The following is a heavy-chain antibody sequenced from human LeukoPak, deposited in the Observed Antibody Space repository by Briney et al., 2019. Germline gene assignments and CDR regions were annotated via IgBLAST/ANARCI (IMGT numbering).Heavy chain of an antibody. D-gene: IGHD2-2*01. J-gene: IGHJ6*02. Sequence: GGSLRLSCAASGFTFSSYSMNWVRQAPGEGLEWVSSISSSSSYIYYADSVKGRFTTSRDNAKNSLYLQMNSLRAEDTAVCYCARDIVVVPAANRAYGMDVWGQGTTVTVSS. CDR1: GFTFSSYS. V-gene: IGHV3-21*04. CDR3: ARDIVVVPAANRAYGMDV. CDR2: ISSSSSYI.